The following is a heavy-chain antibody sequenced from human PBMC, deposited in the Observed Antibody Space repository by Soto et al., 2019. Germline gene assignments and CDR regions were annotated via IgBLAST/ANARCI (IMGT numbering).Heavy chain of an antibody. D-gene: IGHD3-22*01. Sequence: GGSLRLSCAASGFTFSSYGMHWVRQAPGKGLEWVAVIWYDGSNKYYADSVKGRFTISRDNSKNTLYLQMNSLRAEDTAVYYCERPTYYYDSSGPPAYWGQGTLVTVSS. CDR1: GFTFSSYG. J-gene: IGHJ4*02. V-gene: IGHV3-33*01. CDR3: ERPTYYYDSSGPPAY. CDR2: IWYDGSNK.